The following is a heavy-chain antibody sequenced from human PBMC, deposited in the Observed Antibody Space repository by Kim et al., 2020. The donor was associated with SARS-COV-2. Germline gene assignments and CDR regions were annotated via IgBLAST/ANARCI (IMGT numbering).Heavy chain of an antibody. D-gene: IGHD3-16*01. CDR2: STI. V-gene: IGHV3-11*04. CDR3: AREFRGFDP. J-gene: IGHJ5*02. Sequence: STIYYADSGKGRFTISRDNAKNSLYLQMNSLRAEDTAVYYCAREFRGFDPWGQGTLVTVSS.